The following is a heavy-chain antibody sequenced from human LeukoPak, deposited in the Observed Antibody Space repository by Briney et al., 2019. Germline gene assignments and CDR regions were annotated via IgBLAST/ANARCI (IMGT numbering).Heavy chain of an antibody. CDR2: IIPIFGTA. CDR3: ASHSPYDGFDY. CDR1: GGTFSSYA. Sequence: ASVKVSCKASGGTFSSYAISWVRQAPGQGLEWMGGIIPIFGTANYAQKFQGRVTLTADESTSTAYMELSSLRSEDKAVCYCASHSPYDGFDYWGQGTLVTVSS. V-gene: IGHV1-69*13. D-gene: IGHD3-3*01. J-gene: IGHJ4*02.